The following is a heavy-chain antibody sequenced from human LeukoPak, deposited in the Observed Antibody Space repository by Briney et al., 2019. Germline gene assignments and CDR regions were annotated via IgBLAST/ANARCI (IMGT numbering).Heavy chain of an antibody. V-gene: IGHV3-7*01. CDR2: IKQDGSEK. J-gene: IGHJ5*02. CDR1: GFTFSSYW. CDR3: AREGDSYASP. Sequence: GGSLKLSCAASGFTFSSYWMSWVRQAPGKGLEWVANIKQDGSEKYYVDSVKGRLTISRDNAKNSLYLQMNRLRAEDTAVYYCAREGDSYASPWGQGTLVTVSS. D-gene: IGHD5-18*01.